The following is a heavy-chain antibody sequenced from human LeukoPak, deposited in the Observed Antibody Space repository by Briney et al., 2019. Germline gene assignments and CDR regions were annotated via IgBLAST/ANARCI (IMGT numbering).Heavy chain of an antibody. CDR3: ARDLIYGSGSTFGF. D-gene: IGHD3-10*01. CDR2: INPSGGST. CDR1: GYTFTSYY. V-gene: IGHV1-46*01. Sequence: GASVKVSCKASGYTFTSYYMHWVRQAPGQGPEWIGIINPSGGSTSYAQKFQGRVTMTRNTSISTAYMELSSLRSEDTAVYYCARDLIYGSGSTFGFWGQGTLVTVSS. J-gene: IGHJ4*02.